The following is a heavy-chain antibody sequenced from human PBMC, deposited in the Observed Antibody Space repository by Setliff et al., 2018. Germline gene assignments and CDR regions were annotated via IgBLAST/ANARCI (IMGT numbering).Heavy chain of an antibody. J-gene: IGHJ6*03. CDR2: FYHSASS. Sequence: SSETLSLTCNVSGGSISSDYWAWIRQPPGKALEWIGYFYHSASSNYNPSLKGRVTMSADTSKKQLYLSLTSVSVADTAMYYCARSHYYASGNSHYYYMDVWGKGTAGTVS. V-gene: IGHV4-59*08. CDR1: GGSISSDY. CDR3: ARSHYYASGNSHYYYMDV. D-gene: IGHD3-10*01.